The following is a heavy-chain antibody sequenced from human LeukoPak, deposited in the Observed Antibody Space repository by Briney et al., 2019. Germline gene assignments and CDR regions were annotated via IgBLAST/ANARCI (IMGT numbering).Heavy chain of an antibody. CDR1: GFIFSSYG. Sequence: PGRSLRLSCAASGFIFSSYGMHWVRRAPGKGLEWVAVVWNDGSNKYYADSVKGRFTISRDNPKNTLYLQMNSLRAEDTAVYYCARDTATYWGQGTLVTVSS. CDR3: ARDTATY. V-gene: IGHV3-33*01. CDR2: VWNDGSNK. J-gene: IGHJ4*02. D-gene: IGHD5-18*01.